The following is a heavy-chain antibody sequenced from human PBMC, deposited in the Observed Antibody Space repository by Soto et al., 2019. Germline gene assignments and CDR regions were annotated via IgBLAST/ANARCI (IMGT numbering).Heavy chain of an antibody. Sequence: SETLSLTCTVSGGSISSYYWSWIRQPPGKGLEWIGYIYYSGSTNYNPSLKSRVTISVDTSKNQFSLKLSSVTAADTAVYYCATCIPTGHDYGDYDSLYYYYYMDVWGKGTTVTVSS. CDR3: ATCIPTGHDYGDYDSLYYYYYMDV. D-gene: IGHD4-17*01. CDR2: IYYSGST. V-gene: IGHV4-59*01. J-gene: IGHJ6*03. CDR1: GGSISSYY.